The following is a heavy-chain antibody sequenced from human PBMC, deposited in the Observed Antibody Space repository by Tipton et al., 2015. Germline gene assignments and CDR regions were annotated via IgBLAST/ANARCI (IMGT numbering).Heavy chain of an antibody. J-gene: IGHJ4*02. V-gene: IGHV4-39*07. D-gene: IGHD4-17*01. Sequence: LRLSCTVSGGSISSSDYYWVWLRQPPGMGLECIGTIYYSGSTYYNPSLKSRVTISVDTSKSQFSLKLNSVTAADTAVYYCARGHKNGDSPWDYWGQGTLVTVSS. CDR1: GGSISSSDYY. CDR3: ARGHKNGDSPWDY. CDR2: IYYSGST.